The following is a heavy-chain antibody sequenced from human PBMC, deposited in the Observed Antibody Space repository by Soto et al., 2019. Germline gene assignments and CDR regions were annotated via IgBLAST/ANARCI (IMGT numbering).Heavy chain of an antibody. J-gene: IGHJ4*02. CDR1: GYTFTGYY. CDR3: ARGNCDYGESDFDY. V-gene: IGHV1-2*04. CDR2: INPNSGGT. Sequence: ASVKVSCKASGYTFTGYYMHWVRQAPGQGLEWMGWINPNSGGTNYAQKFQGWVTMTRDTSISTAYMELSRLRSDDTAVYYCARGNCDYGESDFDYWGQGTLVTVSS. D-gene: IGHD4-17*01.